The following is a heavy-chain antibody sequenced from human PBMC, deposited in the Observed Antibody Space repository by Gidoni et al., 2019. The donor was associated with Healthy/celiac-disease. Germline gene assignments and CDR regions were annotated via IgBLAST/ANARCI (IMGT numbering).Heavy chain of an antibody. CDR2: ISYDGSNK. Sequence: QVQLVESGGGVVQPGRSLRLSCAASGFTFSRYGMHWVRQAPGKGLEWVAVISYDGSNKYYADSVKGRFTISRDNSKNTLYLQMNSLRAEDTAVYYCAKASVRRKYSSSWTGYFDYWGQGTLVTVSS. CDR1: GFTFSRYG. D-gene: IGHD6-13*01. J-gene: IGHJ4*02. V-gene: IGHV3-30*18. CDR3: AKASVRRKYSSSWTGYFDY.